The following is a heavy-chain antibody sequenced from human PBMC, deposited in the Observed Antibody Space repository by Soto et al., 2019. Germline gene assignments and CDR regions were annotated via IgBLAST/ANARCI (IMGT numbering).Heavy chain of an antibody. CDR3: ARHPYQLLLFDY. Sequence: QLQLQESGPGLVKPSETLSLTCTVSGGSISSSSYYWGWIRQPPGKGLEWIGSIYYSGSTYYNPSLKSRVTISVDTSKNQFSLKLSSVTAADTAVYYCARHPYQLLLFDYWGQGTLVTVSS. D-gene: IGHD2-2*01. J-gene: IGHJ4*02. CDR2: IYYSGST. V-gene: IGHV4-39*01. CDR1: GGSISSSSYY.